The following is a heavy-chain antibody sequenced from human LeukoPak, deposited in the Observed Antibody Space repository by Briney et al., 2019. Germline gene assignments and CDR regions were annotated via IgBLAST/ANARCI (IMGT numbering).Heavy chain of an antibody. CDR3: ARVRYYGSGSSYYFDY. V-gene: IGHV3-13*01. D-gene: IGHD3-10*01. Sequence: PGGSLRLSCAASGFTFSSYDMHWVRQATGKGLEWVSAIGTAGDTYYPGSVKGRFTISRENAKNSLYLQMNSLRAGDTAVYYCARVRYYGSGSSYYFDYWGQGTLVTVSS. J-gene: IGHJ4*02. CDR1: GFTFSSYD. CDR2: IGTAGDT.